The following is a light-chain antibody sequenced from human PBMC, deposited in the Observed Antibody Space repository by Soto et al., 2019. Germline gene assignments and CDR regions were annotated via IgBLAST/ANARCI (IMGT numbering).Light chain of an antibody. V-gene: IGKV1-5*01. J-gene: IGKJ1*01. Sequence: DIQMTQSPSTLSATAGDRVTITCRASQSISSWLAWYQQKPGKAPKLLIYAASSLQSGVPSRFSGSGSGTDFTLTISSLQPDDFATYYCKQYSSFSRTFGQGTKVDIK. CDR3: KQYSSFSRT. CDR2: AAS. CDR1: QSISSW.